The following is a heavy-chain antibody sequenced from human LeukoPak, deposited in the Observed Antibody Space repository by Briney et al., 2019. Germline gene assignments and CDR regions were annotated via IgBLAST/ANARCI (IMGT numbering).Heavy chain of an antibody. Sequence: GGSLRLSCAASGFTFSSYGMHWVRQAPGKGLEWVAVIWYDGSNKYYGDSVKGRFTISRDNSKNTLYLQMNSLGAEDTAVYYCARRFGELVDYWGQGTLVTVSS. V-gene: IGHV3-33*01. J-gene: IGHJ4*02. CDR3: ARRFGELVDY. CDR1: GFTFSSYG. D-gene: IGHD3-10*01. CDR2: IWYDGSNK.